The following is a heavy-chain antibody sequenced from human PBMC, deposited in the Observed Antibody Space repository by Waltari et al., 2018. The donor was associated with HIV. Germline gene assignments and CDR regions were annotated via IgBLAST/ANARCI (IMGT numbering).Heavy chain of an antibody. D-gene: IGHD3-10*01. V-gene: IGHV2-26*01. Sequence: QVTLKESGPVLVKPTETLTLTCTVSGFSLSNDRMGVSWIRQPPGKALEWLAHIFSNDKKSYSTSLKSRLTISKDTSRSQVVLTMTNMDRVDTATYYCARIRDGIRVYGSGYYFDYWGQGTLVTVSS. CDR2: IFSNDKK. CDR1: GFSLSNDRMG. CDR3: ARIRDGIRVYGSGYYFDY. J-gene: IGHJ4*02.